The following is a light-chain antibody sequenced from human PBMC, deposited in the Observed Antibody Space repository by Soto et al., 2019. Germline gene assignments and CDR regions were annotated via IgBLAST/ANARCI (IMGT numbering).Light chain of an antibody. J-gene: IGKJ3*01. V-gene: IGKV3-11*01. CDR2: DAS. Sequence: EIVLTQSPATLSLSPGGRATLSCRASQSVRNYLAWYQQKPGQAPRLLIYDASNRATGIPARFRGSGSGTDFTLSISSLQPDDFATYYCQQYNSYSPLTFGPGTRVDIK. CDR1: QSVRNY. CDR3: QQYNSYSPLT.